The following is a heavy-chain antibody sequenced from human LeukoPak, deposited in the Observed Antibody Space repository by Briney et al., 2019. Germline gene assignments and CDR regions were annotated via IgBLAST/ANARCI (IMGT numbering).Heavy chain of an antibody. Sequence: PSETLSLTCTVSGGSISSYYWSWIRQPAGKGLEWIGRIYTSGSTNYNPSLKSRVTMSVDTSKSQFSLMLTSVTAADTAVYYCARGLGTYCGGDCYSPMFDPWGQGTLVTVSS. J-gene: IGHJ5*02. D-gene: IGHD2-21*02. V-gene: IGHV4-4*07. CDR1: GGSISSYY. CDR2: IYTSGST. CDR3: ARGLGTYCGGDCYSPMFDP.